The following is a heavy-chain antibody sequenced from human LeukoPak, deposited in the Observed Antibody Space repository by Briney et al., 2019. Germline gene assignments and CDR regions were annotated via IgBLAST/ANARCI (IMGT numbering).Heavy chain of an antibody. D-gene: IGHD3-3*01. CDR1: GYTFTSYG. V-gene: IGHV1-18*01. CDR2: ISAYNGNA. CDR3: ARGAHYDFWSGDPTYYFDY. J-gene: IGHJ4*02. Sequence: GASVKVSCKASGYTFTSYGINWVRQAPGQGLEWMGWISAYNGNANYAQKLQGRVTMTTDTSTSTAYMELRSRRSDDKAVYYCARGAHYDFWSGDPTYYFDYWGQGTLVTVSS.